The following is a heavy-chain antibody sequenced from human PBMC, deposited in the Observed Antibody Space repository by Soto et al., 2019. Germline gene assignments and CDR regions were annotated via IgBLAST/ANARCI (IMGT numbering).Heavy chain of an antibody. Sequence: QVQVQESGPRLVQPSGTLSLTCAVSGGSISASTWWTWVRQPPGKGLEWIGEIFHSGSTNYNPSLRGRVTISVDKSKNQFSLQLTSVTDADTAVYYCASRYSGWPGWGQGILVTVSS. CDR1: GGSISASTW. J-gene: IGHJ4*02. CDR2: IFHSGST. V-gene: IGHV4-4*02. D-gene: IGHD5-12*01. CDR3: ASRYSGWPG.